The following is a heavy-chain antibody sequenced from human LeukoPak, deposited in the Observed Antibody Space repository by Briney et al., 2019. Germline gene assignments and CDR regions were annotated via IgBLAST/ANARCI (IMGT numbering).Heavy chain of an antibody. CDR2: INSDGSST. D-gene: IGHD1-26*01. V-gene: IGHV3-74*01. CDR1: GFTFCSHW. CDR3: ARTLVGASSKDPDY. J-gene: IGHJ4*02. Sequence: PGGSLRLSCAASGFTFCSHWMHWVRQAPGKGLVWVSRINSDGSSTSYADSVKGRFTISRDNAKNTLYLQMNSLRAEDTAVYYCARTLVGASSKDPDYWGQGTLVTVSS.